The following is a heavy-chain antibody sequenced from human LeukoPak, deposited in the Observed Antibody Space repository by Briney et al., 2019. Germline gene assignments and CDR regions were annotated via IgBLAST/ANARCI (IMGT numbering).Heavy chain of an antibody. J-gene: IGHJ4*02. Sequence: SETLSLTCTVSGGSISSSSYYWGWIRQPPGKGLEWIGSIYYSGSTYYNPSLKSRVTISVDTSKNQFSLKLSSVTAADTAVYYCARGIYGYYGSGIDYWAREPWSPSPQ. CDR1: GGSISSSSYY. D-gene: IGHD3-10*01. V-gene: IGHV4-39*01. CDR3: ARGIYGYYGSGIDY. CDR2: IYYSGST.